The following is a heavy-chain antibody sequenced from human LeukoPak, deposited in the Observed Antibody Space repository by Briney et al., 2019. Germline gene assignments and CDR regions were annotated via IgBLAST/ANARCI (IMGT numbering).Heavy chain of an antibody. J-gene: IGHJ4*02. CDR3: ASGPPFLKYFEY. Sequence: PGGSLRLSCAASGFTFSSYGMHWVRQAPGKGLEWVAVIWYDGSNKYYADSVKGRFTISRDDSNNALYLQMHSLRAEDTALYHCASGPPFLKYFEYWGQGTLVTVSS. V-gene: IGHV3-33*01. CDR1: GFTFSSYG. D-gene: IGHD3-3*01. CDR2: IWYDGSNK.